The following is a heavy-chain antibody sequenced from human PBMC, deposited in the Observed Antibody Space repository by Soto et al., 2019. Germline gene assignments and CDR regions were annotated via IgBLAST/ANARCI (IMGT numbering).Heavy chain of an antibody. Sequence: DVQLVQSGGGVVQPGGSLRLSCSGSGFTFGSYWMHWVRQVPGKGLVWVSRINSDGSSIKYVDSVKGRFTISRDNAKNALYLQLTSLGGDDTAIYSCARNPLGLPAFDYWGQGTLVTVSS. V-gene: IGHV3-74*01. CDR3: ARNPLGLPAFDY. D-gene: IGHD2-2*01. J-gene: IGHJ4*02. CDR2: INSDGSSI. CDR1: GFTFGSYW.